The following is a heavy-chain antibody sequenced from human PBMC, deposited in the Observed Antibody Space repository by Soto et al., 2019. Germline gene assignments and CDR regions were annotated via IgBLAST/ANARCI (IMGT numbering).Heavy chain of an antibody. V-gene: IGHV1-18*01. CDR3: ARDSPPTDY. Sequence: QVQLVQSGAEVKKPGASVKVSCKTSGYTFTSYHISWVRQAPGQGLEWMGWISAYNTNTNYAQKFQGRVTMTTDTLTSTAYMELTSLRSYDTAVYYCARDSPPTDYCGHGTLVTVST. J-gene: IGHJ4*01. CDR2: ISAYNTNT. CDR1: GYTFTSYH.